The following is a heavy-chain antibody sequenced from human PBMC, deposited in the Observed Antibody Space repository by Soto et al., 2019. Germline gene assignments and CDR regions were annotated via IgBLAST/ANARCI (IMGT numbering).Heavy chain of an antibody. CDR3: ARDRSIVATIMGNAFDI. CDR2: ISSSSSYI. Sequence: GGSLRLSCAASGFTFSSYSMNWVRQAPGKGLEWVSSISSSSSYIYYADSVKGRFTISRDNAKNSLYLQMNSLRAEDTAVYYCARDRSIVATIMGNAFDIWGQGTMVTVSS. CDR1: GFTFSSYS. D-gene: IGHD5-12*01. V-gene: IGHV3-21*01. J-gene: IGHJ3*02.